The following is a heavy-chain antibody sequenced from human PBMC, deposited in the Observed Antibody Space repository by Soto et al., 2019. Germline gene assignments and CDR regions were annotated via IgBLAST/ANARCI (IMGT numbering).Heavy chain of an antibody. Sequence: PSETLSLTCTVSGGSISSYYWSWIRQPPGKGLEWIGYIYYSGSTNYNPSLKSRVTISVDTSKNQFSLKLSSVTAADTAVYYCARVADFWSGYYLDYWGQGTLVTVSS. D-gene: IGHD3-3*01. CDR1: GGSISSYY. CDR3: ARVADFWSGYYLDY. J-gene: IGHJ4*02. V-gene: IGHV4-59*01. CDR2: IYYSGST.